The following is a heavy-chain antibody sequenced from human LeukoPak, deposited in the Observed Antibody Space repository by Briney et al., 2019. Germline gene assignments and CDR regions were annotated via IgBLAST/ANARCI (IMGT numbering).Heavy chain of an antibody. CDR1: GGSISTYY. Sequence: PSETLSLTCTVSGGSISTYYGNWIRQAPGKGLEWIGYIYYSGSTNYNPSLKSRVTMSVDTSKNQFSLKLSSVTAADTAVYYCARHMARRRWFDPWGQGTLVTVSS. CDR2: IYYSGST. D-gene: IGHD1-14*01. CDR3: ARHMARRRWFDP. J-gene: IGHJ5*02. V-gene: IGHV4-59*08.